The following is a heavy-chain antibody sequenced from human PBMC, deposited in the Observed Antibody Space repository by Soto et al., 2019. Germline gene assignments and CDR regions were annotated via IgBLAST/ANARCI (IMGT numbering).Heavy chain of an antibody. CDR2: VQMSGTT. D-gene: IGHD1-1*01. Sequence: SETLSLICAVSGASVRSYHWSWILQAAGKGLEWIGRVQMSGTTNYNPSLKTRVTMSLDTSKNEVSLRMTSVTAADTAVYFCAKDRSTMRWFDPWGQGILVTVSS. J-gene: IGHJ5*02. V-gene: IGHV4-4*07. CDR3: AKDRSTMRWFDP. CDR1: GASVRSYH.